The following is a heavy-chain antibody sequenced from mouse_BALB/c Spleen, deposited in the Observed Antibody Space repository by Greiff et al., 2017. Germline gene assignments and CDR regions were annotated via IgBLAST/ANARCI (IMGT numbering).Heavy chain of an antibody. Sequence: VQLQQSGAELVKPGASVKLSCKASGYTFTSYYMYWVKQRPGQGLEWIGEINPSNGGTNFNEKFKSKATLTVDKSSSTAYMQLSSLTSEDSAVYYCTREKGYGSSSWFAYWGQGTLVTVSA. J-gene: IGHJ3*01. V-gene: IGHV1S81*02. CDR1: GYTFTSYY. CDR2: INPSNGGT. CDR3: TREKGYGSSSWFAY. D-gene: IGHD1-1*01.